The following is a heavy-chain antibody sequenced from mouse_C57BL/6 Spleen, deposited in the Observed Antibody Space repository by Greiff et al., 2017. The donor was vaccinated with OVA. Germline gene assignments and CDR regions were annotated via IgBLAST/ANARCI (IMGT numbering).Heavy chain of an antibody. CDR2: IDPSDSYT. J-gene: IGHJ4*01. CDR1: GYTFTSYW. CDR3: ARDYYGSSRDAMDY. Sequence: QVQLQQPGAELVMPGASVKLSCKASGYTFTSYWMHWVKQRPGQGLEWIGEIDPSDSYTNYNQKFKGKSTLTVDKSSSTAYMQLSSLTSEDSAVYYCARDYYGSSRDAMDYWGQGTSVTVSS. D-gene: IGHD1-1*01. V-gene: IGHV1-69*01.